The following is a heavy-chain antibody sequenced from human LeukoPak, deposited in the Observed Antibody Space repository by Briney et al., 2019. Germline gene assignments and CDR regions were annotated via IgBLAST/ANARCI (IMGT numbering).Heavy chain of an antibody. CDR1: GFTFSSYG. CDR3: AKRYYGSGRHSFDY. J-gene: IGHJ4*02. Sequence: PGGSLRLSCAASGFTFSSYGMHWVRQAPGKGLEWVAFIRYDGSNKYYADSVKGRFTISRDNSKDTLYLQMNSLRAEDTAVYYCAKRYYGSGRHSFDYWGQGTLVTVSS. D-gene: IGHD3-10*01. V-gene: IGHV3-30*02. CDR2: IRYDGSNK.